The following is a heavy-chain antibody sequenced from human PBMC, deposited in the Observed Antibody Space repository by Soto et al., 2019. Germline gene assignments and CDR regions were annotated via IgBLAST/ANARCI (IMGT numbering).Heavy chain of an antibody. CDR2: ISGSGGST. V-gene: IGHV3-23*01. CDR3: ALGRDSRGYYGRAAHNWFDP. D-gene: IGHD3-22*01. Sequence: EVQLLESGGGLVQPGGSLRLSCAASGFTFSSYAMSWVRQAPGKGLEWVSAISGSGGSTYYADSVKGRFTISRDNSKNTLYLQMNSLRAEDTAVYYCALGRDSRGYYGRAAHNWFDPWGQGTLVTVSS. J-gene: IGHJ5*02. CDR1: GFTFSSYA.